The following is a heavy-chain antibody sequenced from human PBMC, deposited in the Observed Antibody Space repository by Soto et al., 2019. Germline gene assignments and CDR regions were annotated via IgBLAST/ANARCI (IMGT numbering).Heavy chain of an antibody. V-gene: IGHV4-61*01. CDR1: GFSIISGSYF. CDR3: ARDNPSPFQYSPAGWFDP. CDR2: VYYTGAT. D-gene: IGHD2-15*01. Sequence: SETLSLTCNVTGFSIISGSYFWSWIRQPPGKALEWLGYVYYTGATSYNPALGGRVTISLDTSKTQFSLKLTSVTAADTAVYFCARDNPSPFQYSPAGWFDPWGQGRMVTVSS. J-gene: IGHJ5*02.